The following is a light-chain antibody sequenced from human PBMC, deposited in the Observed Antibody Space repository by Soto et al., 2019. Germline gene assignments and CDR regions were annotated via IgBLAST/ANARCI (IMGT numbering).Light chain of an antibody. CDR1: QTISSRH. CDR3: QQYHISRT. J-gene: IGKJ1*01. CDR2: AAS. Sequence: IVLTQSPGTLSLSPGERANLSCRTSQTISSRHLAWYQQRPGQPPWLLIHAASSRATGIPERFSGIGSGTDFTLTISRLEPEDFAMYYCQQYHISRTFGQGTKVDIK. V-gene: IGKV3-20*01.